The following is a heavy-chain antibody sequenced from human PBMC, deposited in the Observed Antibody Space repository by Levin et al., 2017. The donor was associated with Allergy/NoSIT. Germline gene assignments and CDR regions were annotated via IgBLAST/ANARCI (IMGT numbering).Heavy chain of an antibody. CDR1: GFTFSSYS. D-gene: IGHD3-3*01. CDR3: ARDYDFWTEFDY. CDR2: ISSSSSYI. Sequence: GGSLRLSCAASGFTFSSYSMNWVRQAPGKGLEWVSSISSSSSYIYYADSVKGRFTISRDNAKNSLYLQMNSLRAEDTAVYYCARDYDFWTEFDYWGQGTLVTVSS. J-gene: IGHJ4*02. V-gene: IGHV3-21*01.